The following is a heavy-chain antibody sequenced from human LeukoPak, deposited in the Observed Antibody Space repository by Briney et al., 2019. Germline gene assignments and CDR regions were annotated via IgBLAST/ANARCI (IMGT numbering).Heavy chain of an antibody. Sequence: PGGSLRLSCAASGFTFRSYGMHWVRQAPGKGLEWVAVIWYDGSNKYYADSVKGRFTISRDNSKNTLYLQMNSLRAEDTAVYYCARDGKLLWFGDESYYYYYGMDVWGQGTTVTVSS. CDR2: IWYDGSNK. J-gene: IGHJ6*02. CDR1: GFTFRSYG. V-gene: IGHV3-33*08. D-gene: IGHD3-10*01. CDR3: ARDGKLLWFGDESYYYYYGMDV.